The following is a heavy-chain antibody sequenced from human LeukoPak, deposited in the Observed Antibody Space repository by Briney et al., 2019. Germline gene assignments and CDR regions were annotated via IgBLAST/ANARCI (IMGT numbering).Heavy chain of an antibody. J-gene: IGHJ4*02. V-gene: IGHV3-30*03. Sequence: PGGSLRLSCAASGFTFSSYGMHWVRQAPGKGLEWVAVISYDGSNKYYADSVKGRFTISRDNSKNTLYLQMNSLRAEDTAVYYCAITADTAMVSVDYWGQGTLVTVSS. D-gene: IGHD5-18*01. CDR1: GFTFSSYG. CDR2: ISYDGSNK. CDR3: AITADTAMVSVDY.